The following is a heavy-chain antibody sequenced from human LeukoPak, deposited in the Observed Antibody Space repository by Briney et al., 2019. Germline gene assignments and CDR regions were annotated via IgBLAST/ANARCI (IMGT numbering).Heavy chain of an antibody. CDR2: IDKKDKGYATAT. CDR3: TRDSGTYNWFDP. D-gene: IGHD1-26*01. J-gene: IGHJ5*02. Sequence: GESLRLSCAASGFTFSGSAIHWVRQSSGRGLEWVGQIDKKDKGYATATAYAASVKGRFTISRDDSINTAYLQMKSLKTEDTALYYCTRDSGTYNWFDPWGQGTLVTVSS. V-gene: IGHV3-73*01. CDR1: GFTFSGSA.